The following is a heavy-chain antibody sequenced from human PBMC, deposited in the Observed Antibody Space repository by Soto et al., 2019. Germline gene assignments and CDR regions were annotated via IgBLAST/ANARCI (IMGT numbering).Heavy chain of an antibody. CDR2: ISNRGGRT. D-gene: IGHD3-10*02. CDR3: QAEDGIRGVRSVSAFLLNRSSDL. V-gene: IGHV3-23*01. Sequence: KGLDWVSGISNRGGRTYYADPVKGRFTISRDHSKNTLYLQMNSLRAEDTAVFFFQAEDGIRGVRSVSAFLLNRSSDL. J-gene: IGHJ2*01.